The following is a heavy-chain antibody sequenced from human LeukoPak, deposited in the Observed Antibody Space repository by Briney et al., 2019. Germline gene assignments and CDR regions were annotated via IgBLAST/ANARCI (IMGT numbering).Heavy chain of an antibody. CDR2: INSDGSS. D-gene: IGHD3-16*01. Sequence: GGSLRLSCAASGFTFSRYWMHWVRQAPGKGLVWVSRINSDGSSRYADSAKGRFTISRDNAKNSLYLQMNSLRAEDTAVYYCARDLFDDYSLDYWGQGTLVTVSS. CDR1: GFTFSRYW. V-gene: IGHV3-74*01. J-gene: IGHJ4*02. CDR3: ARDLFDDYSLDY.